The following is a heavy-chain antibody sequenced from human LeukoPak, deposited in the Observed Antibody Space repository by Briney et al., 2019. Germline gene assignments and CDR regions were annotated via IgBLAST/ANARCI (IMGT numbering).Heavy chain of an antibody. D-gene: IGHD2-2*01. CDR2: IKQDRTEE. CDR1: GFTFSNYA. CDR3: ARDPCHGALDY. Sequence: GGFLRLSCAASGFTFSNYAMHWVRQAPGKGLEWVANIKQDRTEEYYVDSVRGRFSISKDNAKNSLYLQMNSLRAEDTAVYYCARDPCHGALDYWGQGALVTVSS. J-gene: IGHJ4*02. V-gene: IGHV3-7*03.